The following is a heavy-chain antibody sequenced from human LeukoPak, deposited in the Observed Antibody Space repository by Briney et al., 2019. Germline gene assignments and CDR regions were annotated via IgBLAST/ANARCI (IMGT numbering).Heavy chain of an antibody. D-gene: IGHD6-13*01. V-gene: IGHV1-24*01. CDR3: ATGTVSSSWLGIFDF. CDR1: GYTLTEVS. J-gene: IGHJ4*02. Sequence: ALVKVSCKISGYTLTEVSMHWVRQAPGKGLEWMGRFDPEDGETLSAQRFQGRLTMTEDTSADTAYMELSSLTSDDTALYYCATGTVSSSWLGIFDFWGQGTLVTVSS. CDR2: FDPEDGET.